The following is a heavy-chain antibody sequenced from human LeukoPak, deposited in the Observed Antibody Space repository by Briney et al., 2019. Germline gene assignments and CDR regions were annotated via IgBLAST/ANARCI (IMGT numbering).Heavy chain of an antibody. Sequence: SVKVSCKASGFTFTSSAMQWVRQARGQRLEWIGWIVVGSGNTNYAQKIQERVTITRDMSTSTAYMELRSLRSEDTAVHYCATASSKVYDFWSGYPLDYWGQGTLVTVSS. CDR2: IVVGSGNT. J-gene: IGHJ4*02. CDR3: ATASSKVYDFWSGYPLDY. V-gene: IGHV1-58*02. CDR1: GFTFTSSA. D-gene: IGHD3-3*01.